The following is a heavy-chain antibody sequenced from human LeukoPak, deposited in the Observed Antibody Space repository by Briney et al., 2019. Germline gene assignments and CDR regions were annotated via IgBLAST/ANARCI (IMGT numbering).Heavy chain of an antibody. D-gene: IGHD2-21*01. Sequence: PGGSLRLSCAASEFTFSTFWMSWVRQAPGKGLEWVANIKADGSVKHYVDSVEGRFSISRDNARSSLYLQMNSLRAEDTAVYSCVRDSDYQRNSGGLYAHYDALDIWGHGTMVTVSS. V-gene: IGHV3-7*01. CDR1: EFTFSTFW. J-gene: IGHJ3*02. CDR3: VRDSDYQRNSGGLYAHYDALDI. CDR2: IKADGSVK.